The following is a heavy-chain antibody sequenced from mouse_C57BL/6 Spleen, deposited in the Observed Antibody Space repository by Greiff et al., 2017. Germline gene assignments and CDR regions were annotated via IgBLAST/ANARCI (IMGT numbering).Heavy chain of an antibody. V-gene: IGHV1-80*01. Sequence: QVQLQQSGAELVKPGASVKISCKASGYAFSSYWMNWVKQRPGKGLEWIGQIYPGDGDTNYNGKFKGKATLTADKSSSTAYMQLSSRASEDSAVYSCARERWGYCAMDYWGQGTSVTVSS. CDR1: GYAFSSYW. D-gene: IGHD2-3*01. CDR2: IYPGDGDT. CDR3: ARERWGYCAMDY. J-gene: IGHJ4*01.